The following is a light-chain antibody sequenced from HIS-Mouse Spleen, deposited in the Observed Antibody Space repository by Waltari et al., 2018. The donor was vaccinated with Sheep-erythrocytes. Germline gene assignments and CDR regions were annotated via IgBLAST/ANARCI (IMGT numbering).Light chain of an antibody. CDR2: DVS. Sequence: QSALTHPRHGSGSPGQSLTIPCTGTSRDVGWYNSCSWYQQHPGKAPKLMIYDVSKRPSGVPDRFSGSKSGNTASLTISGLQAEDEADYYCCSYAGSYNHVFATGTKVTVL. CDR1: SRDVGWYNS. V-gene: IGLV2-11*02. J-gene: IGLJ1*01. CDR3: CSYAGSYNHV.